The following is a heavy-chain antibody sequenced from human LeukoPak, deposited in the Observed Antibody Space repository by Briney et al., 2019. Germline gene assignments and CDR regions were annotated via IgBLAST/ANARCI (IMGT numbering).Heavy chain of an antibody. D-gene: IGHD3-22*01. CDR1: GFTFSSYS. Sequence: PGGSLRLSCAASGFTFSSYSMNWVRQAPGKGLEWVSSISSSSSYIYYADSVKGRFTISRDNSKNTLYLQMNSLRAEDTAVYYCARAADSSGYHRGAFDIWGQGTMVTVSS. CDR2: ISSSSSYI. V-gene: IGHV3-21*01. CDR3: ARAADSSGYHRGAFDI. J-gene: IGHJ3*02.